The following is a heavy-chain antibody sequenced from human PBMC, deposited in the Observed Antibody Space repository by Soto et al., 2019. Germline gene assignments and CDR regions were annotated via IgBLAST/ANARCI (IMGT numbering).Heavy chain of an antibody. J-gene: IGHJ4*02. CDR3: AKVMDFVVVSASIVAHGSWAY. V-gene: IGHV3-23*01. D-gene: IGHD2-2*02. Sequence: GGSLRLSCAASRFTFSIYALPWVRQVPGQGLDWVSRISGGGGNTYYADSVRGRFIISRDNPKNTLYLQMNSLKPDDTAVYYCAKVMDFVVVSASIVAHGSWAYWGQGTLVTVSS. CDR1: RFTFSIYA. CDR2: ISGGGGNT.